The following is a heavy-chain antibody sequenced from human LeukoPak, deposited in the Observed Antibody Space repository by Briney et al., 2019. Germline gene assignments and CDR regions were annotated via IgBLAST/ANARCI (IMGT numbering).Heavy chain of an antibody. J-gene: IGHJ4*02. CDR2: ISYDGSNK. CDR1: GFTFSSYA. V-gene: IGHV3-30-3*01. Sequence: GGSLRLSCAAPGFTFSSYAMHWVRQAPGKGLEWVAVISYDGSNKYYADSVKGRFTISRDNSKNTLYLQMNSLRAEDTAVFYCARALDEGARFDYWGQGTLVTVSS. CDR3: ARALDEGARFDY.